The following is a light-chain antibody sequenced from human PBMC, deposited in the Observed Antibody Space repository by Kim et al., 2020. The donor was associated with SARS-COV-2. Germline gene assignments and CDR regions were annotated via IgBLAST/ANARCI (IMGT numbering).Light chain of an antibody. Sequence: ETTFCPWSSSNVRVDEDVHWYKKLPDTAPKVLFNGNSKRPSGVPDRFSGSKSGTSTSLAITGLQAEDEADYYCQSYDSRLSAWVFGGGPQLTVL. J-gene: IGLJ3*02. CDR1: SSNVRVDED. CDR3: QSYDSRLSAWV. V-gene: IGLV1-40*01. CDR2: GNS.